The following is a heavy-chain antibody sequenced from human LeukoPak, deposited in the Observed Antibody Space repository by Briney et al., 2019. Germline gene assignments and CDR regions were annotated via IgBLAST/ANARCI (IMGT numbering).Heavy chain of an antibody. V-gene: IGHV3-48*03. CDR2: ISSSGSTI. CDR3: AELGITMIGGV. Sequence: GGSLRLSCAASGIIMTKYWMTWVRQVPGKGLEWVSYISSSGSTIYYADSVKGRFTISRDNAKNSLYLQMNSLRAEDTAVYYCAELGITMIGGVWGKGTTVTISS. CDR1: GIIMTKYW. J-gene: IGHJ6*04. D-gene: IGHD3-10*02.